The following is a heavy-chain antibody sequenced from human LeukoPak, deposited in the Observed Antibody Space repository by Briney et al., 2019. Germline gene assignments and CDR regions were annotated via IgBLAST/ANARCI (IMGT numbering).Heavy chain of an antibody. V-gene: IGHV4-34*01. CDR3: ARYSSGLIYYFDY. D-gene: IGHD6-19*01. CDR1: GESFSGYY. CDR2: INHSGST. J-gene: IGHJ4*02. Sequence: SETLSLTCAVYGESFSGYYWSWIRQPPGKGLEWIGEINHSGSTNYSPSLKSRITISVDTSKNQFSLKLSSVTAADTAVYYCARYSSGLIYYFDYWGQGTLVTVSS.